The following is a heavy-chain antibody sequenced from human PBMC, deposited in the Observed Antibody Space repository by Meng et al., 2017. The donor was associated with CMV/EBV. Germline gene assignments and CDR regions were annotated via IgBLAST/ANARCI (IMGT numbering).Heavy chain of an antibody. D-gene: IGHD2-15*01. Sequence: GGSLRLSCAASGFTFSSYSMNWVRQAPGKGLEWVSSISSSSSYIYYADSVKGRFTISRDNAKNSLYLRMNSLRAEDTAVYYCARGRANTFMWVERLPYCSGGSCYDPYYYYYGMDVWGQGTTVTVSS. CDR3: ARGRANTFMWVERLPYCSGGSCYDPYYYYYGMDV. CDR1: GFTFSSYS. V-gene: IGHV3-21*01. CDR2: ISSSSSYI. J-gene: IGHJ6*02.